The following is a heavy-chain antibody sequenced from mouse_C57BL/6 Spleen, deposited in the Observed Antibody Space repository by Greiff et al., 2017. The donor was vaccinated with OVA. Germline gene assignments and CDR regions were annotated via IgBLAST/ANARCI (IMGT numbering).Heavy chain of an antibody. D-gene: IGHD1-1*01. CDR2: ISYDGSN. J-gene: IGHJ2*01. V-gene: IGHV3-6*01. CDR1: GYSITSGYY. Sequence: DVHLVESGPGLVKPSQSLSLTCSVTGYSITSGYYWNWIRQFPGNKLEWMGYISYDGSNNYNPSLKNRISITRDTSKNQFFLKLNSVTTEDTATYYCARGPITTGNFDYWGQGTTLTVSS. CDR3: ARGPITTGNFDY.